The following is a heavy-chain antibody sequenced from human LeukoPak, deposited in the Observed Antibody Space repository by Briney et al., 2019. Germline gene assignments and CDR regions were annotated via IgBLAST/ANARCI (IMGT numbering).Heavy chain of an antibody. CDR2: ISSDGSNT. V-gene: IGHV3-74*01. J-gene: IGHJ4*02. Sequence: GGSLRLSCAASGFTFSNFWMYWVRQPPGKGLVWVSRISSDGSNTNYADSVKGRFTISRDNAKNTLYLQMDSLRAEDTAVYYCGRGFSIVPAGIPDYWGLGTLVTVSS. D-gene: IGHD2-2*02. CDR1: GFTFSNFW. CDR3: GRGFSIVPAGIPDY.